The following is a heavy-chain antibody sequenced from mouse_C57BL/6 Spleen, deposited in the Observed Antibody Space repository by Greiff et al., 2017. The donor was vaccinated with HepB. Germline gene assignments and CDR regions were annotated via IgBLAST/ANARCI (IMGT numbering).Heavy chain of an antibody. J-gene: IGHJ3*01. CDR1: GYAFSSYW. CDR2: IYPGDGDT. CDR3: ARWGTEAWFAY. V-gene: IGHV1-80*01. Sequence: QVQLQQSGAELVKPGASVKISCKASGYAFSSYWMNWVKQRPGKGLEWIGQIYPGDGDTNYNGKFKGKATLTADKSSSTAYMQRSSLTSEDSAVYFCARWGTEAWFAYWGQGTLVTVSA. D-gene: IGHD2-14*01.